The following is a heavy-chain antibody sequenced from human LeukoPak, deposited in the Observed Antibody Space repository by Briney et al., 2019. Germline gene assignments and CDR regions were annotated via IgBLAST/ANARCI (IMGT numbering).Heavy chain of an antibody. CDR2: IIPIFGTA. CDR3: ARVSYCGGDCYSSQYFQH. CDR1: GGTFSSYA. V-gene: IGHV1-69*01. J-gene: IGHJ1*01. D-gene: IGHD2-21*02. Sequence: ASVKVSCKASGGTFSSYAISWVRQAPGQGLEWMGGIIPIFGTANYAQKFQGRVTITADESTSTAYMELSSLRSEDTAVYYCARVSYCGGDCYSSQYFQHWGQGTLVTVSS.